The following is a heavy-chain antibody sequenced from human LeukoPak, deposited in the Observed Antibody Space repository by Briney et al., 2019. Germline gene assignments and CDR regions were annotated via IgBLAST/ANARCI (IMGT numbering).Heavy chain of an antibody. Sequence: SETLSLTCAVYGASYNAYYWSWIRQPPGKGLEWIGDIDHRGTATYNPSLKSRLTISADASKNQFSLRLNSVTDADTAVYYCAVGITILGVAASFDSWGQGNLVIVSS. V-gene: IGHV4-34*01. D-gene: IGHD3-3*01. CDR3: AVGITILGVAASFDS. CDR2: IDHRGTA. CDR1: GASYNAYY. J-gene: IGHJ4*02.